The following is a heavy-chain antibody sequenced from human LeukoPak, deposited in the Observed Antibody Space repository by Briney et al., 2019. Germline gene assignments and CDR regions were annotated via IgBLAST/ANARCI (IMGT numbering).Heavy chain of an antibody. CDR2: ISGSGGST. CDR3: AKEQAVAGTLYYFDY. D-gene: IGHD6-19*01. J-gene: IGHJ4*02. CDR1: GFTFSSYA. Sequence: PGGSVRLSCTGSGFTFSSYAMSWVRQPPGKGLEWVSAISGSGGSTYYADSVKGRFTISRDNSKNTLYLQMNSLRAEDTAVYYCAKEQAVAGTLYYFDYWGRGTLVTVSS. V-gene: IGHV3-23*01.